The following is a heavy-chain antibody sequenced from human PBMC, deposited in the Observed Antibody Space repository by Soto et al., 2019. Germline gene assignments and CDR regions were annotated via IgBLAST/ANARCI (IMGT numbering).Heavy chain of an antibody. Sequence: QLQLQESGPGLVKPSETLSLTCTVSGGSISSSSYYWGWIRQPPGKGLEWIGSIYSSGSTYYNPSLNSRVTISAHASKTQFSLQLSSVTAADTAVYCCARRPDDTFWGLTCYYYGMDVWGQGTTVTVSS. CDR2: IYSSGST. J-gene: IGHJ6*02. CDR3: ARRPDDTFWGLTCYYYGMDV. V-gene: IGHV4-39*01. CDR1: GGSISSSSYY. D-gene: IGHD3-16*01.